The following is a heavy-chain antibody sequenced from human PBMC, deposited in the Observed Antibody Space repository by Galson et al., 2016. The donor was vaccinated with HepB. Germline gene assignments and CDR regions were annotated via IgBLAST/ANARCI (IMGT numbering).Heavy chain of an antibody. CDR3: ARDRLSVGGYEWAY. J-gene: IGHJ4*02. V-gene: IGHV4-59*01. CDR1: GGSMSGYH. D-gene: IGHD5-12*01. CDR2: IYNSGST. Sequence: SETLSLTCTVSGGSMSGYHWSWIRQPPGKGLEWIAYIYNSGSTNYNPSLKSRVTISLDTPKKQFSLKLSSVTAADTAVYYCARDRLSVGGYEWAYWGQGTLVTVAS.